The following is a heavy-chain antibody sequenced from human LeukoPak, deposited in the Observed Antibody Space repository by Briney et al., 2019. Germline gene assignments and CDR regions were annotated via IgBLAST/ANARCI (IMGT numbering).Heavy chain of an antibody. Sequence: SGGSLRLSCAASGFNFSRYGMHWVRQAPGKGLGWVAFIRYDGTNKYYADSVKGRFSISRDNSKNILYVQLNSLRVEDTAVYYCAGPSSSGVGYWGQGTLVTVSS. J-gene: IGHJ4*02. CDR1: GFNFSRYG. V-gene: IGHV3-30*02. CDR2: IRYDGTNK. D-gene: IGHD6-6*01. CDR3: AGPSSSGVGY.